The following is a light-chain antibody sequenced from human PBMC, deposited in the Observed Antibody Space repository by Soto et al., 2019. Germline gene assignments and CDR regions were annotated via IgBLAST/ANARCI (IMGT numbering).Light chain of an antibody. CDR2: DAT. CDR1: HSISRW. CDR3: QHYNSYSTWT. V-gene: IGKV1-5*01. Sequence: DIQMTQSPSTLSASVRDRVTITCRASHSISRWLAWYQQKPGKAPKLLISDATNLQSGVPSRFSGSGSGTQFTLTISSLQPDDFATYYCQHYNSYSTWTFGQGTKVDIK. J-gene: IGKJ1*01.